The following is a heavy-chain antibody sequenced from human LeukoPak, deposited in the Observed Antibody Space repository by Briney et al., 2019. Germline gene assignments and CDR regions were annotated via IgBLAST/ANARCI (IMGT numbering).Heavy chain of an antibody. D-gene: IGHD3-22*01. V-gene: IGHV4-34*01. CDR3: ARSYYDSSGYYYFDY. CDR1: GGSFSGYY. J-gene: IGHJ4*02. Sequence: SETLSLTCAVYGGSFSGYYWSWIRQPPGKGLEWIGEINHSGSTNYNPSLKSRVTISVDTSKNQFSLKLSSVTAVDTAVYYCARSYYDSSGYYYFDYWGPGTLVTVSS. CDR2: INHSGST.